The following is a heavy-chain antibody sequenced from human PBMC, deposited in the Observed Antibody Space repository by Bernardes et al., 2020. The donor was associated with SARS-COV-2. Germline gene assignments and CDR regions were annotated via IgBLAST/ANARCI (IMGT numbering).Heavy chain of an antibody. J-gene: IGHJ6*02. V-gene: IGHV1-3*01. CDR2: INAGNGDT. CDR1: GYTFTNYA. Sequence: ASVKVSCKASGYTFTNYAIHWVRQAPEQKLQWMGWINAGNGDTKYSQNFQGRVTFTRDTSATIAYMELRSLRSEDTAVYYCARDRWHCNGDCYPYGLDVWAQGTTVTVSS. CDR3: ARDRWHCNGDCYPYGLDV. D-gene: IGHD2-21*01.